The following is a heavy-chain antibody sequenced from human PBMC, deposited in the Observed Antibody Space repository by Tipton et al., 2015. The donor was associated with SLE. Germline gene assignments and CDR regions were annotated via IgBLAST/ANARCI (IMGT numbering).Heavy chain of an antibody. D-gene: IGHD3-22*01. Sequence: SLRLSCAASGFTFSSYWMSWVRQAPGKGLEWVANIKQDESEKYYGDSVKGRFTISRDNAQNSLYLQMNSLRAEDTAVYYCARVKVGGNWFDPWGQGTLVSVSS. CDR3: ARVKVGGNWFDP. J-gene: IGHJ5*02. CDR2: IKQDESEK. CDR1: GFTFSSYW. V-gene: IGHV3-7*01.